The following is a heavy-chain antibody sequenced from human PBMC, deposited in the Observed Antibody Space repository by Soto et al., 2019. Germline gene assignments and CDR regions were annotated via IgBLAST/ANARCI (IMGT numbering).Heavy chain of an antibody. Sequence: GASVKVSSKASGYTSTSSNMPWVRQPPEQGLEWMEIINPSGGSTSTAQKFKGRAPMPRAPSPSTANMELSSVRSEDTSVDNCANDTAMVDFDYWGQGTLVTVSS. CDR3: ANDTAMVDFDY. D-gene: IGHD5-18*01. CDR1: GYTSTSSN. J-gene: IGHJ4*02. CDR2: INPSGGST. V-gene: IGHV1-46*01.